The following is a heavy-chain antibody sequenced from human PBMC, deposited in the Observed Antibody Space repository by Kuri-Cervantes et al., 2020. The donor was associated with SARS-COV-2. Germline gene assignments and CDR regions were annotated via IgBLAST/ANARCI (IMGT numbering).Heavy chain of an antibody. CDR1: GFSLSTSGMR. D-gene: IGHD3-10*01. J-gene: IGHJ5*02. V-gene: IGHV2-70*04. CDR2: IDWDDDK. Sequence: SGPTLVKPTETLTLTCTFSGFSLSTSGMRVSWIRQPPGKALEWLARIDWDDDKFYSTSLKTRLTISKDTSKNQVVLTMTNMDPVDTATYYCARIDRDNYGSGSFSWFDPWGQGTLVTVSS. CDR3: ARIDRDNYGSGSFSWFDP.